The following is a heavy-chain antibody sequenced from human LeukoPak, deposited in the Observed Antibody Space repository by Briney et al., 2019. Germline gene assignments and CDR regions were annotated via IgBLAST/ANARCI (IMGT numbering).Heavy chain of an antibody. CDR1: GGS. V-gene: IGHV4-59*01. D-gene: IGHD6-13*01. CDR3: ARGWGYFDL. CDR2: FYYTGST. J-gene: IGHJ2*01. Sequence: SETLSLTCTVSGGSSSWIRQPPGKGLEWIGYFYYTGSTNYNPSLKSRVTMSLDASKNQFSLKLSSVTAADTAMYYCARGWGYFDLWGRGTLVTVSS.